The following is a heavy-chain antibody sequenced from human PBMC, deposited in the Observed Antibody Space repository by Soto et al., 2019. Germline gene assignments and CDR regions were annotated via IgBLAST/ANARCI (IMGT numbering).Heavy chain of an antibody. D-gene: IGHD2-2*01. J-gene: IGHJ4*02. CDR1: GFIFSRDG. CDR2: TWYDGSNK. Sequence: GGSLRLSCTASGFIFSRDGMHWVRQAPGKGLEWVAVTWYDGSNKYYADSVKGRFTISRDNSKNTLYLQMDSLRVEDTAVYYCAKGDTTDPLHYWGQGTLVTVSS. CDR3: AKGDTTDPLHY. V-gene: IGHV3-33*06.